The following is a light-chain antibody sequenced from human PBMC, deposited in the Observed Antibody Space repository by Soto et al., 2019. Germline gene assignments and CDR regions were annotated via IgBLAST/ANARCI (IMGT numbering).Light chain of an antibody. Sequence: QSALTQPASLSGSPGQSITISCTGTSSDVGGYDYVSWYQQHPGKAPKLMIYGVSNRPSGVSYRFSGSKSGNTASLTISGLQAEDEADYYCNSNISVSSPVVFGGGTKLTVL. CDR3: NSNISVSSPVV. J-gene: IGLJ2*01. CDR2: GVS. CDR1: SSDVGGYDY. V-gene: IGLV2-14*01.